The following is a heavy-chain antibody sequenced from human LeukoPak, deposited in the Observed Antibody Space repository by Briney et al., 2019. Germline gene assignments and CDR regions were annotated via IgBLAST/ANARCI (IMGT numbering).Heavy chain of an antibody. CDR1: GFTLSSYW. CDR3: AKDGGY. CDR2: INSDGSTT. J-gene: IGHJ4*02. V-gene: IGHV3-74*01. Sequence: GGSLRLSCAASGFTLSSYWMHWVRQAPGKGLVWVSRINSDGSTTTFADSVRGRFTISRDNARNTLYLQLNSLRAEDTAVYYCAKDGGYWGQGTLVTVSS. D-gene: IGHD3-10*01.